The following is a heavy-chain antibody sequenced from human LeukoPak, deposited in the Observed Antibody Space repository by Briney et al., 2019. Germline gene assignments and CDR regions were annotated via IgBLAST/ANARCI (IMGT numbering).Heavy chain of an antibody. CDR2: IYYSGST. J-gene: IGHJ4*02. D-gene: IGHD2-2*01. Sequence: SETLSLTCTVSGGSISSSSYYWGWIRQPPGKGLEWIGSIYYSGSTYYNPSLKSRVTISVDTSKNLFSLKLSSVTAADTAVYYCARHPSTARADFDYWGQGTLVTVSS. CDR1: GGSISSSSYY. V-gene: IGHV4-39*01. CDR3: ARHPSTARADFDY.